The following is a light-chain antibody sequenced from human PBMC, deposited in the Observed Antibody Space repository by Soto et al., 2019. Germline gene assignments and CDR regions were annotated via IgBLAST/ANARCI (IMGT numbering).Light chain of an antibody. J-gene: IGKJ4*01. CDR1: QSVSSSY. Sequence: EIVLTQSPGTLSLSPGERATLSCRASQSVSSSYLAWYQQKPGQAPRLLIYGASSRATGIPDRFSGRGSGTDFTLTISTLEPEDFAVYYCQQYGSSLLTFGGGTKVEIK. V-gene: IGKV3-20*01. CDR2: GAS. CDR3: QQYGSSLLT.